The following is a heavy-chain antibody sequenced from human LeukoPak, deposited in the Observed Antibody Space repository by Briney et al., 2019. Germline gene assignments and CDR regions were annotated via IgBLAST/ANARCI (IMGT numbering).Heavy chain of an antibody. CDR3: ARVVGPHHFDY. V-gene: IGHV4-39*07. CDR2: IYYSGST. CDR1: GGSISSSSYY. J-gene: IGHJ4*02. D-gene: IGHD1-26*01. Sequence: PSETLSLTCTVSGGSISSSSYYWGWIRQPPGKGLEWIGSIYYSGSTYYNPSLKSRVTISVDTSKNQFSLKLSSVTAADTAVYYCARVVGPHHFDYWGQGTLVTVSS.